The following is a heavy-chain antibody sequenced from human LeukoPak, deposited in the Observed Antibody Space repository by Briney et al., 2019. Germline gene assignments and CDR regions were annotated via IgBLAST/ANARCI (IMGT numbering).Heavy chain of an antibody. CDR2: IRYDGGNK. CDR3: ARDGHYGSGDFDP. Sequence: GGSLRLSCAASGFTFSSYGMHWVRQAPGKGLEWVTFIRYDGGNKYYADSVKGRFTISRDNAKNSLYLQMNSLRAEDTAVYYCARDGHYGSGDFDPWGQGTLVTVSS. CDR1: GFTFSSYG. V-gene: IGHV3-30*02. D-gene: IGHD3-10*01. J-gene: IGHJ5*02.